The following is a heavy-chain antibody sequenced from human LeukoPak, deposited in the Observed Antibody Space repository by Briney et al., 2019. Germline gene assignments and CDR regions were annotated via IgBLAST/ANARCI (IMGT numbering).Heavy chain of an antibody. CDR3: ARDRLLGQLTPFDI. J-gene: IGHJ3*02. D-gene: IGHD1/OR15-1a*01. CDR2: IYTSGST. Sequence: SETLSLTCTVSGGSISSYYWSWIRQPAGKGLEWIGRIYTSGSTNYNPSLKSRVTMSVDTSKNQFSLKLSSVTAADTAVYYCARDRLLGQLTPFDIWGQGTMVTVSS. CDR1: GGSISSYY. V-gene: IGHV4-4*07.